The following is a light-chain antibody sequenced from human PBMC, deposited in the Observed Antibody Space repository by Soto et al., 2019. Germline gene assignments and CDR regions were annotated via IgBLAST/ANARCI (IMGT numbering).Light chain of an antibody. V-gene: IGLV2-14*01. CDR3: SSYTSRTYVV. CDR2: DVS. CDR1: SSDVGGYNY. Sequence: QSALTQPASVSGSPGQSITISCTGTSSDVGGYNYVSWYQQHPGKAPKLMIYDVSNRPSGVSNRFSGSRSGNTASLTISGRHDEDAADYYCSSYTSRTYVVFGGGTKLTVL. J-gene: IGLJ2*01.